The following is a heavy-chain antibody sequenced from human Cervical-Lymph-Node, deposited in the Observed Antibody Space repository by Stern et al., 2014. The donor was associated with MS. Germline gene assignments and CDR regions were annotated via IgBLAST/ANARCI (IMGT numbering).Heavy chain of an antibody. CDR3: ARGLIPEKTYYDILTGYGNYYYYGMDV. Sequence: VQLVESGGGLVQPGGSLRLSCAASGFTFSSYDMHWVRQATGKGLEWVSAIGTAGDTYYPGSVKGRFTISRENAKNSLYLQMNSLRAGDTAVYYCARGLIPEKTYYDILTGYGNYYYYGMDVWGQGTTVTVSS. CDR2: IGTAGDT. CDR1: GFTFSSYD. V-gene: IGHV3-13*01. J-gene: IGHJ6*02. D-gene: IGHD3-9*01.